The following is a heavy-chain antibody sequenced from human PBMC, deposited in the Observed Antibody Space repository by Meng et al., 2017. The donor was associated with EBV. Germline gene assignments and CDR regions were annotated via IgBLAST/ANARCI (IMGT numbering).Heavy chain of an antibody. D-gene: IGHD4-17*01. CDR2: FYSVATT. V-gene: IGHV4-39*07. J-gene: IGHJ4*02. Sequence: QLQLPDSGPGLVKPSETLSLLCTVSGGSISTPNYYWGWIRQPPGKGLEWIGTFYSVATTFYNPSLKSRLTISVDTSKNQFSLRLSSVTAADTAIYYCVRGYDYGDYVDYWGQGTLVTVSS. CDR3: VRGYDYGDYVDY. CDR1: GGSISTPNYY.